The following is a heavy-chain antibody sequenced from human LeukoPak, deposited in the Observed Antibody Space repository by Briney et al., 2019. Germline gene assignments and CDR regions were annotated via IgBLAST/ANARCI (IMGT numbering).Heavy chain of an antibody. J-gene: IGHJ4*02. CDR3: EREWFGESN. CDR2: ISYDRTKT. Sequence: PGGSLRLSCAPSGFTFSSSNMHWVRQSPGRGLEWVALISYDRTKTYYGESVKGRFTVSRDNSKNMLFLQMNSLSAEDTAIYYCEREWFGESNWGQGARVTVSS. V-gene: IGHV3-30*04. CDR1: GFTFSSSN. D-gene: IGHD3-10*01.